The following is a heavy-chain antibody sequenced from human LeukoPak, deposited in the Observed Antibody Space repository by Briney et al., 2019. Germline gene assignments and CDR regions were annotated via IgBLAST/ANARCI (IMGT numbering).Heavy chain of an antibody. CDR1: GFTFGDYA. V-gene: IGHV3-15*01. Sequence: GGSLRLSCTASGFTFGDYAMSWFRQAPGKGLEWVGRIKSRPDGGTTDYAAPVKGRFTISRDDSKNTLYLQMNSLKTEDTAVYYCATGFDYGDPYYYYYMDVWGKGTTVTISS. J-gene: IGHJ6*03. CDR3: ATGFDYGDPYYYYYMDV. CDR2: IKSRPDGGTT. D-gene: IGHD4-17*01.